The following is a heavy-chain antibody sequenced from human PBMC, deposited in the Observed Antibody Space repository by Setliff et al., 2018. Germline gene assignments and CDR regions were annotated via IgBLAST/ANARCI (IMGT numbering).Heavy chain of an antibody. J-gene: IGHJ6*03. D-gene: IGHD1-1*01. CDR1: GGTFSDYY. V-gene: IGHV4-34*01. Sequence: PSETLSLTCGAYGGTFSDYYWTWIRQPPEKGLEWIGEINHSGTTNYNPSLKSRVTMSVDTSKNQFSLKLSSLTAADTAVYYCARGAPQRSSFDSRYMDVWDKGPRSPSP. CDR2: INHSGTT. CDR3: ARGAPQRSSFDSRYMDV.